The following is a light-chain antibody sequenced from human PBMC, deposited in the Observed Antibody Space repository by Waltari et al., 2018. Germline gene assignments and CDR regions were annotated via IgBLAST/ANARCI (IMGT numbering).Light chain of an antibody. V-gene: IGLV2-23*02. CDR2: DVT. CDR3: CSYAGSSTFA. Sequence: QSALTQPASVSGSPGQPITISCTGTSSDVVAFNYLSWYQQHPGKAPKLMIYDVTKRPSGVSNRFSGSKSGNTASLTISGLQAEDEGDYYCCSYAGSSTFAFGGGTKLTVL. J-gene: IGLJ2*01. CDR1: SSDVVAFNY.